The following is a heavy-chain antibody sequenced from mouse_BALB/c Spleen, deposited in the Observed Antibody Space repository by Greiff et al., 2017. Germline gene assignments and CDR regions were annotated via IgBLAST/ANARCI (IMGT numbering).Heavy chain of an antibody. CDR2: INPSSGYT. D-gene: IGHD1-1*01. V-gene: IGHV1-4*02. Sequence: QVQLQQSAAELARPGASVKMSCKASGYTFTSYTMHWVKQRPGQGLEWIGYINPSSGYTEYNQKFKDKTTLTADKSSSTAYMQLSSLTSEDSAVYYCARSTAHYYGSSDFDYWGQGTALTVSS. CDR1: GYTFTSYT. J-gene: IGHJ2*01. CDR3: ARSTAHYYGSSDFDY.